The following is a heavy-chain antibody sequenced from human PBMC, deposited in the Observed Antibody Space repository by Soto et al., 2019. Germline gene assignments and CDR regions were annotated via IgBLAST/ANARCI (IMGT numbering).Heavy chain of an antibody. J-gene: IGHJ6*02. V-gene: IGHV4-59*01. Sequence: SETLSLPCTVSGGSISIYYWSWIRQPPGKGLEWIGYIYYSGSTNYNPSLKSRVTISVDTSKNQFSLKLNSVTAADTAVYYCARVRYGMDVWGQGTTVTVSS. CDR2: IYYSGST. CDR3: ARVRYGMDV. CDR1: GGSISIYY.